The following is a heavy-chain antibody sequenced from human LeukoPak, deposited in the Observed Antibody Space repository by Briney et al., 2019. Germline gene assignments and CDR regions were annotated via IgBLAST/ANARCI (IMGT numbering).Heavy chain of an antibody. Sequence: GGSLRLSCAASGFTFSSYAMTWVRQAPGKGLEWVSGISGSGGATYSADSVKGRFTISRDNSKNTLYLQMNSLRAEDTAVYYCAKRVLRNDDAFDIWGQGTMVTVSS. D-gene: IGHD3-3*01. CDR2: ISGSGGAT. CDR3: AKRVLRNDDAFDI. J-gene: IGHJ3*02. CDR1: GFTFSSYA. V-gene: IGHV3-23*01.